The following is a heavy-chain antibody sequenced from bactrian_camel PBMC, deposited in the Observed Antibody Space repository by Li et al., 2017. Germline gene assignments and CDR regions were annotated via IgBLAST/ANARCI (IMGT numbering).Heavy chain of an antibody. CDR1: GFTFSNNL. CDR3: AKGALKSDYDVYFAY. CDR2: IYTGDGST. J-gene: IGHJ6*01. D-gene: IGHD4*01. Sequence: HVQLVESGGGLVQPGGSLRLSCAASGFTFSNNLMHWVRQAPGKGLEWVSSIYTGDGSTNSADSVKGRFTISRDNTKNMLYLQMNSLKSEDTALYYCAKGALKSDYDVYFAYWGQGTQVTVS. V-gene: IGHV3S1*01.